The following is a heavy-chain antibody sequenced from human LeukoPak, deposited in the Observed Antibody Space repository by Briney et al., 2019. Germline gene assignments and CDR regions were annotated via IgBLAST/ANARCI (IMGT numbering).Heavy chain of an antibody. CDR3: ARLAPYYYDSSGYSNFDY. Sequence: ASVKVSCKASGYTFTGYYMHWVRQAPGQGLEWMGWINPNSGGTNYAQKFQGRVTMTTDTSTSTAYMELRSLRSDDTAVYYCARLAPYYYDSSGYSNFDYWGQGTLVTVSS. J-gene: IGHJ4*02. D-gene: IGHD3-22*01. CDR2: INPNSGGT. CDR1: GYTFTGYY. V-gene: IGHV1-2*02.